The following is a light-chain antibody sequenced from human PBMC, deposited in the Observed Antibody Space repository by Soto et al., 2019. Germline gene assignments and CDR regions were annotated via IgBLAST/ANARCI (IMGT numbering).Light chain of an antibody. J-gene: IGKJ4*01. Sequence: EVVLTQSPGTLPLSPGESATLSCRASQSVSSNYLAWYQQKPGQAPRLLIYGVSTRATGIPDRFSGSGSGTDFSLTISRLEPEDFALYYCQQYFTSPLTFGGGTKVDIK. CDR3: QQYFTSPLT. V-gene: IGKV3-20*01. CDR1: QSVSSNY. CDR2: GVS.